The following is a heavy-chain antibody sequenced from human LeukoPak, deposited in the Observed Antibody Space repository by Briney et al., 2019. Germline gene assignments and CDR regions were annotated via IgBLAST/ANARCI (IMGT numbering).Heavy chain of an antibody. V-gene: IGHV4-59*01. CDR3: ARDLVYYDSSGYYYSDY. D-gene: IGHD3-22*01. J-gene: IGHJ4*02. CDR2: IYYSGST. Sequence: KPSETLSLTCTVSGGSISSYYWSWIRQPPWKGLEWIGYIYYSGSTNYNPSLKSRVTISVDTSKNQFSLKLSSVTAADTAVYYCARDLVYYDSSGYYYSDYWGQGTLVTVSS. CDR1: GGSISSYY.